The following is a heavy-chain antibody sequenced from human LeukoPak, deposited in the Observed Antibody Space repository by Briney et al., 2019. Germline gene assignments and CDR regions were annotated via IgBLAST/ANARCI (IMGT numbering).Heavy chain of an antibody. CDR3: AKDRGFGPTRGAFDI. V-gene: IGHV3-20*04. D-gene: IGHD3-10*01. Sequence: GGSLRLSCSASGFTFSNYGMTWVRQAPGKGLEWVSDIRGDGGGPHYADSVRGRFIISRENAKNSLYLQMNSLRAEDTALYYCAKDRGFGPTRGAFDIWGQGTMVTVSS. CDR1: GFTFSNYG. J-gene: IGHJ3*02. CDR2: IRGDGGGP.